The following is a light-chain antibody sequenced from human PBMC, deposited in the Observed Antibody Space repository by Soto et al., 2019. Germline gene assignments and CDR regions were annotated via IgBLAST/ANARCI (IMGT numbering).Light chain of an antibody. CDR2: DVS. CDR3: HTYTIATTDV. Sequence: QSVLTQPPSVSGSPGQSVTISCSGTIDDVTAYYRVSWYQQTPGTAHKLMIYDVSNRPSGVPDRFSGSRSGNTASLTISGLQAEDEADYYGHTYTIATTDVLGGWTK. J-gene: IGLJ3*02. V-gene: IGLV2-18*02. CDR1: IDDVTAYYR.